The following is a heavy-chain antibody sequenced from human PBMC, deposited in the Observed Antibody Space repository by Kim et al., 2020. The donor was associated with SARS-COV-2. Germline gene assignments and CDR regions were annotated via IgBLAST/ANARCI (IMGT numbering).Heavy chain of an antibody. J-gene: IGHJ4*02. V-gene: IGHV3-66*01. Sequence: GGSLRLSCAASGFTVSSNYMSWVRQAPGKGLEWVSVIYSGGSTYYADSVKGRFTISRDNSKNTLYLQMNSLRAEDTAVYYCAREHDFWSGYEDYWGQGTLVTVSS. CDR2: IYSGGST. CDR3: AREHDFWSGYEDY. D-gene: IGHD3-3*01. CDR1: GFTVSSNY.